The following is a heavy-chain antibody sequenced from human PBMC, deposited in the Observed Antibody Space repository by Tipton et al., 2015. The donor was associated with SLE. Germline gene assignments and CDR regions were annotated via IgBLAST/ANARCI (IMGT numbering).Heavy chain of an antibody. CDR2: IYPGDSGT. CDR1: GYTFGDYW. V-gene: IGHV5-51*03. J-gene: IGHJ1*01. CDR3: ARLFDTSSESREH. Sequence: QLVQSGAEVKKPGESLKISCKGSGYTFGDYWIAWVRQMPGKGLEWMGIIYPGDSGTRYSPSFRGQITLSADKSIRTAYLEWTSLKASDTALFYCARLFDTSSESREHWGQGTLVSVTS. D-gene: IGHD3-9*01.